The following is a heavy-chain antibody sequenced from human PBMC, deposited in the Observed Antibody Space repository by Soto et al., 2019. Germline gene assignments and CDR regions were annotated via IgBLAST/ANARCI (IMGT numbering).Heavy chain of an antibody. Sequence: GASVKVSCKASGYTFTSYGISWVRQAPGQGLEWMGWISAYNGNTNYAQKLQGRVTMTTDTSTSTAYMELRSLRSDDTAVYYCASADTAMVRFGWFDPWGQGTLVTVSS. V-gene: IGHV1-18*01. CDR1: GYTFTSYG. J-gene: IGHJ5*02. CDR2: ISAYNGNT. D-gene: IGHD5-18*01. CDR3: ASADTAMVRFGWFDP.